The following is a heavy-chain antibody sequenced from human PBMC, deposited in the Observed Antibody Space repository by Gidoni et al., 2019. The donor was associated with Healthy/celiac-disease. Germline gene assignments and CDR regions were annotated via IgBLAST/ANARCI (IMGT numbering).Heavy chain of an antibody. CDR2: IIPIFGTA. CDR1: GGTFSSYA. J-gene: IGHJ6*02. D-gene: IGHD2-2*01. V-gene: IGHV1-69*01. Sequence: QVQLVQSGAEVKKPGSSVKVSCKASGGTFSSYAISWVRQAPGQGLEWMGGIIPIFGTANYAQKFQGRVTITADESTSTAYMELSSLRSEDTAVYYCASGIEYCSSTSCYYYYGMDVWGQGTTVTVSS. CDR3: ASGIEYCSSTSCYYYYGMDV.